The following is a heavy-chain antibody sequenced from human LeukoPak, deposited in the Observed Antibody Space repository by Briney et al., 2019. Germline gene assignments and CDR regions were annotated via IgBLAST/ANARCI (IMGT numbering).Heavy chain of an antibody. CDR3: ARITRPLRATTWFDP. V-gene: IGHV1-8*01. D-gene: IGHD5-24*01. CDR1: GYTFTSYG. J-gene: IGHJ5*02. Sequence: GASVKVSCKASGYTFTSYGINWVRQAPGQGLEWMGWMNPNSGNTGHAQKFQGRVTMTRDTSISTAYMELSSLRSEDEAVYYCARITRPLRATTWFDPWGQGTLVTVSS. CDR2: MNPNSGNT.